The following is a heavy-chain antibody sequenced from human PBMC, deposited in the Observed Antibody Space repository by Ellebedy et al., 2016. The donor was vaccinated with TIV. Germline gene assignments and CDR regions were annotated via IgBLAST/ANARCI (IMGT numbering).Heavy chain of an antibody. V-gene: IGHV5-51*01. CDR1: GYSFTSYW. D-gene: IGHD2-15*01. J-gene: IGHJ4*02. Sequence: GESLKISXKGSGYSFTSYWIGWVRQMPGKGLEWMGIIYPGDSDTRYSPSFQGQVTISADKSISTAYLQWSSLKASDTAMYYCARLDCSGGSCYSHCDYWGQGTLVTVSS. CDR3: ARLDCSGGSCYSHCDY. CDR2: IYPGDSDT.